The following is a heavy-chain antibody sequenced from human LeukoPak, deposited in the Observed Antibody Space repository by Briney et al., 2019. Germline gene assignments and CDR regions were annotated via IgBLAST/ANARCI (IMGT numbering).Heavy chain of an antibody. D-gene: IGHD5-18*01. J-gene: IGHJ5*02. V-gene: IGHV3-11*01. CDR1: GFTFSDYC. CDR2: ISSSGSTI. Sequence: PGGSLGLSCAASGFTFSDYCMSWIRQAPGKGLEWVSYISSSGSTIYYADSVKGRFTISRDNAKNSLYLQMNSLRAEDTAVYYCARDYSYNWFDPWGQGTLVTVSS. CDR3: ARDYSYNWFDP.